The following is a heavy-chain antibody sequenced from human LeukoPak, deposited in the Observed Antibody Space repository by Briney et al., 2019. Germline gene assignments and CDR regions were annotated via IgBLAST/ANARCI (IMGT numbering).Heavy chain of an antibody. CDR3: ARRPKLGYCSSTSCYGNFDY. Sequence: ASVKVSCKASGYTFTSYYMHWVRQAPGQGLEWMGIINPSGGSTSYAQKFQGRVTMTRDMSTSTVYMELSSLRSEDTAVYYCARRPKLGYCSSTSCYGNFDYWGQGTLVTVSS. J-gene: IGHJ4*02. D-gene: IGHD2-2*01. CDR2: INPSGGST. V-gene: IGHV1-46*01. CDR1: GYTFTSYY.